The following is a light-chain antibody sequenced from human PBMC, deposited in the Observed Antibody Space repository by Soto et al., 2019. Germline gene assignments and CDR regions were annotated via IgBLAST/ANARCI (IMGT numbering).Light chain of an antibody. CDR2: EVS. CDR1: SSDVGGYNY. CDR3: SSYAGSNPVV. V-gene: IGLV2-8*01. Sequence: QSVLTQPPSASGSPGQSVTISCTGTSSDVGGYNYVSWHQQHPGKAPKLMVYEVSKRPSGVPDRFSGSKSGNTASLTVSGLQAEDEADYYCSSYAGSNPVVFGGGTKLTVL. J-gene: IGLJ2*01.